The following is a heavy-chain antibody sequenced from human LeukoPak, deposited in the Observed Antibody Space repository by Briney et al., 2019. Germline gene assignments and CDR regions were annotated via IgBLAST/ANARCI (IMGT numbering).Heavy chain of an antibody. CDR2: TYYRSMWYN. Sequence: SQTLSLTCAISGDSVSSNSAAWNWIRQSPSRGLEWRGRTYYRSMWYNDYAVSVKSRITINPDTSKNQFSLQLNSVTPEDTAVYYCARDAWIQLWLGYYYYYGMDVWGQGTTVTVSS. J-gene: IGHJ6*02. D-gene: IGHD5-18*01. V-gene: IGHV6-1*01. CDR3: ARDAWIQLWLGYYYYYGMDV. CDR1: GDSVSSNSAA.